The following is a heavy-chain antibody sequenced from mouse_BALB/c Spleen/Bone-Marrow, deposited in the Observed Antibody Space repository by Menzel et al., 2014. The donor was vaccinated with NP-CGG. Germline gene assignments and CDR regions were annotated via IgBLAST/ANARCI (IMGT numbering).Heavy chain of an antibody. V-gene: IGHV1S29*02. CDR1: GYTFTEYN. J-gene: IGHJ4*01. CDR2: FYPYNGGT. D-gene: IGHD1-1*01. CDR3: ARKGRGLDYYVMDY. Sequence: VQLQQPGPELVQPGASVKISCKASGYTFTEYNMHWVKQSHGKSLEWIGYFYPYNGGTGYNQKLKSKATLTVDYSSSAAYMELLSLTSENSAVYDCARKGRGLDYYVMDYWGQGTSVTVSS.